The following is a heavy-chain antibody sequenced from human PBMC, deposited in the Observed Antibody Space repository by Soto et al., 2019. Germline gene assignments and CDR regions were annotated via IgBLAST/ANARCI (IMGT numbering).Heavy chain of an antibody. CDR1: GYTFSNYA. CDR3: ARQLTGTTRPFDY. J-gene: IGHJ4*02. Sequence: GASVKVSCKASGYTFSNYAIHWVRQAPGQRLEWMGWINTGNGKTQYSQKFQGRVTITRDTSASTAYMDLSSLRSEDTAMYYCARQLTGTTRPFDYWGQGTLVTVS. CDR2: INTGNGKT. D-gene: IGHD1-20*01. V-gene: IGHV1-3*04.